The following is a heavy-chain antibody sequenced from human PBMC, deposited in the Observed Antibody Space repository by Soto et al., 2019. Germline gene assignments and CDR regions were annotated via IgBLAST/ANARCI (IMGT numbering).Heavy chain of an antibody. CDR3: ASGNCGYICYHDY. J-gene: IGHJ4*02. Sequence: ASVKVSCEASGYTFTSYGISRVRQAPGQGLEWMGWINTGNGNTKYSQKFQGRVTITRDTSASTAYMELSSLTSEDTAVYYCASGNCGYICYHDYWGQGTLVTVSS. D-gene: IGHD5-12*01. V-gene: IGHV1-3*04. CDR2: INTGNGNT. CDR1: GYTFTSYG.